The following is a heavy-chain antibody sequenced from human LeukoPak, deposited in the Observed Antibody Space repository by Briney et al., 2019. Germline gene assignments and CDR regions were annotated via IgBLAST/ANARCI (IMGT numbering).Heavy chain of an antibody. D-gene: IGHD2-15*01. Sequence: ASVKVSCKASGYTFTSYGISWVRQGPGQGLEWMGRISAYNGNTNYAQKLQGRVTMTTDTSTSTAYMELRSLRSDDTAVYYCARIDPRAYCTSSSCFLNWIDPWGQGTLVTVSS. CDR3: ARIDPRAYCTSSSCFLNWIDP. CDR1: GYTFTSYG. J-gene: IGHJ5*02. V-gene: IGHV1-18*01. CDR2: ISAYNGNT.